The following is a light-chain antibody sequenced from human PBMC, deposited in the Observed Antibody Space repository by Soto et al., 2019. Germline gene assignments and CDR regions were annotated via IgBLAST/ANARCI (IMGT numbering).Light chain of an antibody. J-gene: IGLJ2*01. CDR2: EGN. Sequence: NFMLTQPHSVSESPGKTVTISCTRSSGSIASNYVQWYQQRPGSVPTTVIYEGNQRPSGVPDRFSGSTDGSSNSASLTISGLQTEDEADYYCQSDDSSTVVFVGGTTLTVL. CDR3: QSDDSSTVV. CDR1: SGSIASNY. V-gene: IGLV6-57*04.